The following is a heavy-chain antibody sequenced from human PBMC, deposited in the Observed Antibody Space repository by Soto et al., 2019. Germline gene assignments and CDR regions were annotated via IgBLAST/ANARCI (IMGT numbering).Heavy chain of an antibody. V-gene: IGHV4-39*01. CDR2: IYYSGST. CDR3: ARQASDYGDYFDY. D-gene: IGHD4-17*01. CDR1: GGSISSSSYY. J-gene: IGHJ4*02. Sequence: SETLSLTCTVSGGSISSSSYYWGWIRQPPGKGLEWIGSIYYSGSTYYNPSLKSRFTISVDTSKNQFSLKLSSVTAADTAVYYCARQASDYGDYFDYWGQGTLVTVSS.